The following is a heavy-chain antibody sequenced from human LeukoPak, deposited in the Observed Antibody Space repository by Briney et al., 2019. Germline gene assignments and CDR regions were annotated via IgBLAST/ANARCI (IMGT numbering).Heavy chain of an antibody. J-gene: IGHJ4*02. CDR1: GFTFSGSA. Sequence: GGSLKLSCAASGFTFSGSAMHWVRQASGKGLEWVSRIRSKANSYATAYAASVKGRFTISRDDSKNTAYLQMNSLKTEDTAVYYCKYYDSSGYYPSDYWGQGTLVTVSS. V-gene: IGHV3-73*01. D-gene: IGHD3-22*01. CDR3: KYYDSSGYYPSDY. CDR2: IRSKANSYAT.